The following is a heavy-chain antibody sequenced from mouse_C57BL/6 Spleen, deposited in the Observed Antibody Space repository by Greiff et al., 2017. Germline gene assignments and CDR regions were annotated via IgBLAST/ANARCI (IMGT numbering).Heavy chain of an antibody. D-gene: IGHD1-1*01. V-gene: IGHV1-69*01. CDR2: IDPSDSYT. CDR3: ARNYGSSYWYFDV. J-gene: IGHJ1*01. CDR1: GYTFTSYW. Sequence: QVQLQQPGAELVMPGASVKLSCKASGYTFTSYWMHWVKQRPGQGLEWIGEIDPSDSYTNYNQKFKGKSTLTVDKSSSTAYMQLSSLTSEDSAVYYCARNYGSSYWYFDVWGPGTTVTVSS.